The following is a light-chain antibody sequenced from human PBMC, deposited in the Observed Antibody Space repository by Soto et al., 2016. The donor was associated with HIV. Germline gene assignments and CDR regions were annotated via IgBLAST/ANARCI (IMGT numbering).Light chain of an antibody. CDR2: AAS. J-gene: IGKJ2*01. Sequence: AIRMTQSPSSLSASTGDRVTITCRASQGISSYLAWYQQKPGKAPKLLIYAASTLQSGVPSRFTGRGSGTSFTLTIRSAQPEDSATYFCQQSDTPPFTFGQGTKVQIK. CDR3: QQSDTPPFT. CDR1: QGISSY. V-gene: IGKV1-8*01.